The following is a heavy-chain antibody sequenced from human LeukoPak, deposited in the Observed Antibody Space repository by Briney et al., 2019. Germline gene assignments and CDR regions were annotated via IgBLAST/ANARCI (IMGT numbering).Heavy chain of an antibody. V-gene: IGHV3-21*01. D-gene: IGHD5-12*01. J-gene: IGHJ4*02. CDR2: ISDSSEYI. CDR3: ARGHSGYG. Sequence: AGGSLRLSCAASGFTFSSYSMNWVRQAPGKGLEWVSSISDSSEYIYYADSVKGRFTISRDNAKNSLYLQMNSLRAEDTAVYYCARGHSGYGWGQGTLVTVSS. CDR1: GFTFSSYS.